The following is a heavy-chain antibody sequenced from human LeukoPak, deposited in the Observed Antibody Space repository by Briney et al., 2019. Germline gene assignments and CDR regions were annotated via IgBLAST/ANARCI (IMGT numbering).Heavy chain of an antibody. J-gene: IGHJ4*02. CDR2: IRNNGDNK. D-gene: IGHD6-19*01. Sequence: GGSLRLSCAASGFTFSSYAMHWVRQAPGKGLEWVSFIRNNGDNKYYADSVRGRFTISRDNSKNTVYLQMNTLRTDDTAVYYCVTSKGAGYFDYWGQGTLVTVSS. V-gene: IGHV3-30*02. CDR1: GFTFSSYA. CDR3: VTSKGAGYFDY.